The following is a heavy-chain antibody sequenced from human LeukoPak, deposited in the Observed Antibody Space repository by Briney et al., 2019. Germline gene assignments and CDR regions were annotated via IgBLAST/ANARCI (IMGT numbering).Heavy chain of an antibody. D-gene: IGHD3-3*01. CDR3: AKSYYDFWSGYYQTFDY. J-gene: IGHJ4*02. Sequence: PGGSLRLSCAASGFTFSNYWMSWVRQAPGRGLEWVANIKQDGGEIYYVDSVKGRFIISRDNAKNSLYLQMNSLRAEDTAVYYCAKSYYDFWSGYYQTFDYWGQGTLVTVSS. V-gene: IGHV3-7*01. CDR2: IKQDGGEI. CDR1: GFTFSNYW.